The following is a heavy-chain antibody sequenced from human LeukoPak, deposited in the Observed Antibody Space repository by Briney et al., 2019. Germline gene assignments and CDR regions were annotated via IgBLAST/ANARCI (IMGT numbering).Heavy chain of an antibody. CDR2: INHSGST. J-gene: IGHJ4*02. D-gene: IGHD6-19*01. CDR1: GGSFSGYY. Sequence: SETLSLTCAVYGGSFSGYYWSWIRQPPGKGLEWIGEINHSGSTNYNPSLKSRVTISVDTSKNQFSLKLSSVTAADMAVYYCARDRSSGRDYWGQGTLVTVSS. CDR3: ARDRSSGRDY. V-gene: IGHV4-34*01.